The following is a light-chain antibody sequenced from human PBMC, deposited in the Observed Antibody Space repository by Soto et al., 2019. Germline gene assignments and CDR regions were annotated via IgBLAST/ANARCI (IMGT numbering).Light chain of an antibody. J-gene: IGKJ4*01. V-gene: IGKV3-15*01. CDR3: QQYNNWPPLT. CDR2: GAS. Sequence: EIVMTLSPATLSVSPGERATLSCRASQSVSSNLAWYQQKPGQAPRLLIYGASTRATGIPARFSGSGSGTELTLNNSSLQSEDFAVYYCQQYNNWPPLTFGGGTKVEIK. CDR1: QSVSSN.